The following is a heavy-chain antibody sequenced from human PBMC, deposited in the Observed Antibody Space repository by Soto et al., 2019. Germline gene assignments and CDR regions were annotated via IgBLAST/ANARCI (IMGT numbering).Heavy chain of an antibody. Sequence: QVQLVESGGGLVKPGGSLRLSCAASGFTFSDFYMSWIRLAPGKGLEWISYISSSGDTMHCADSVKGRFSISRDNAKNSLYLQMNSLRADDTAVYYCARGSGYFDYWGQGTLVTVSS. CDR3: ARGSGYFDY. J-gene: IGHJ4*02. CDR2: ISSSGDTM. V-gene: IGHV3-11*01. CDR1: GFTFSDFY.